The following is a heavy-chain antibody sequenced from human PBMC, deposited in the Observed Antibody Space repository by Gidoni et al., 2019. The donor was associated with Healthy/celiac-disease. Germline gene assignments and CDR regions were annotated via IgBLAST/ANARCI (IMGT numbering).Heavy chain of an antibody. Sequence: QVQLQESGPGLVKPSQTLSLTCTVSGGSLSSGSYYWSWIRQPAGKGLEWIGRIYTSGSTNYNPSLKSRVTISVDTSKNQFSLKLSSVTAADTAVYYCARGGASVAAAGTESNVDPWGQGTLVTVSS. CDR1: GGSLSSGSYY. CDR3: ARGGASVAAAGTESNVDP. V-gene: IGHV4-61*02. J-gene: IGHJ5*02. CDR2: IYTSGST. D-gene: IGHD6-13*01.